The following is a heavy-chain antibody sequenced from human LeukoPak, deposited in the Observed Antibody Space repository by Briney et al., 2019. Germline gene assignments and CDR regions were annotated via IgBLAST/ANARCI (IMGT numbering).Heavy chain of an antibody. D-gene: IGHD5-24*01. J-gene: IGHJ4*02. CDR2: IHYTGST. V-gene: IGHV4-59*01. Sequence: SETLSLTCTVYGGSISSYYWTWIRQPPGKGLEWIGYIHYTGSTNSNPSLKSRVTISVDTSKNQFSLKLRSVTAADTAVYYCARSEGMATIPFDYWGQGTLVTVSS. CDR3: ARSEGMATIPFDY. CDR1: GGSISSYY.